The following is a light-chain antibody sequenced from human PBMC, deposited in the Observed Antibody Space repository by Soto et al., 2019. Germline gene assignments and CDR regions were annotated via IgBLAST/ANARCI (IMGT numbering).Light chain of an antibody. V-gene: IGKV3-20*01. CDR3: HHYVSSRHT. CDR1: QTVSSTY. J-gene: IGKJ2*01. CDR2: GAS. Sequence: EVVLTQSPVTLSLSPGERATLSCRASQTVSSTYLAWYRHKPGQAPRLLIYGASIRAADIPDRFSGSGSGTDFTLTISRLEPEDFAVYYCHHYVSSRHTFGQVTKVEIK.